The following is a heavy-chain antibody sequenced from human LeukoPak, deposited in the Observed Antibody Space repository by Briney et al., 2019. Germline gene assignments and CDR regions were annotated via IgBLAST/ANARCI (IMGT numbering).Heavy chain of an antibody. D-gene: IGHD2-21*01. Sequence: GGSLRLSCAASGFTFTSYGMHWVRQAPGKGLEWVAMIWYGGSHKKYADSVEGRFSISRDTSKNTLYLQTNSLRADDTAVYYCARGIPIPATHPIDYWGQGSLVTVSS. CDR1: GFTFTSYG. J-gene: IGHJ4*02. V-gene: IGHV3-33*03. CDR2: IWYGGSHK. CDR3: ARGIPIPATHPIDY.